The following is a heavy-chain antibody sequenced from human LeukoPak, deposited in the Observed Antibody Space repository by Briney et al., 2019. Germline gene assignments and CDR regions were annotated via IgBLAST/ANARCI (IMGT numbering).Heavy chain of an antibody. D-gene: IGHD5-18*01. CDR3: ARADTSALTWIPYYFDY. CDR2: ISSSGSTI. J-gene: IGHJ4*02. V-gene: IGHV3-11*04. CDR1: GFTFSDYY. Sequence: PGGSLRLSCAASGFTFSDYYMSGIRQAPGKGLEWVSYISSSGSTIYYADSVKGRFTISRDNAKNSLYLQMNSLRAEDTAVYYCARADTSALTWIPYYFDYWGQGTLVTVSS.